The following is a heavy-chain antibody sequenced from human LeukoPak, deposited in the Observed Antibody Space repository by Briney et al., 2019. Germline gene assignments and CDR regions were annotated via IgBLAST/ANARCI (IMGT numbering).Heavy chain of an antibody. V-gene: IGHV3-23*01. Sequence: GGSLRLSCAASGFIFSTYAMSWVRQAPGKGLEWVSGINNNGGSTYYADSVKGRFTISRDISKNTLYLQMNSLRAEDTAVYYCVKEGMAVAGSGEFEYWGQGTLVTVSS. J-gene: IGHJ4*02. CDR2: INNNGGST. D-gene: IGHD6-19*01. CDR1: GFIFSTYA. CDR3: VKEGMAVAGSGEFEY.